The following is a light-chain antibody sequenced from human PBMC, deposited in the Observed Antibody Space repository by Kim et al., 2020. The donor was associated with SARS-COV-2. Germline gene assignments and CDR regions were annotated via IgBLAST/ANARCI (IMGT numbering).Light chain of an antibody. Sequence: LGQTVRITCQGHSLRKYYGACYQQKPEQAPVLLIYNKNNRPSGIPDRFSGSTSGNTASLTITGAQAEDEADYYCNSRANSADRLGVFGGGTQLTVL. CDR2: NKN. CDR1: SLRKYY. V-gene: IGLV3-19*01. CDR3: NSRANSADRLGV. J-gene: IGLJ3*02.